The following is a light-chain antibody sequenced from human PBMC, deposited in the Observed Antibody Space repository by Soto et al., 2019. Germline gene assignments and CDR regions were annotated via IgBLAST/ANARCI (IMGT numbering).Light chain of an antibody. CDR3: SSYTGSNSWV. J-gene: IGLJ3*02. Sequence: QPVLTQPASVSGSPGQSITISCTGTSSDVGGYNYVSWYQQHPGKAPKLMIYEVTNRPSGVSTRFSGSKSGNTASLTISGLQAEDEADYYCSSYTGSNSWVFGGGTKVTVL. CDR2: EVT. CDR1: SSDVGGYNY. V-gene: IGLV2-14*01.